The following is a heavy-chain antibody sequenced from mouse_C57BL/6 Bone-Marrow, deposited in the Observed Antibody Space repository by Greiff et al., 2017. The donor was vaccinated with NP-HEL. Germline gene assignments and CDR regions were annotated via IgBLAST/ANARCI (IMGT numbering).Heavy chain of an antibody. CDR2: INPNNGGT. CDR3: AREGNAMDY. J-gene: IGHJ4*01. CDR1: GYTFTDYY. V-gene: IGHV1-26*01. Sequence: VQLQQSGPELVKPGASVKISCKASGYTFTDYYMNWVKQSHGKSLEWIGDINPNNGGTSYNQKFKGKATLTVDKSSSTAYMELLSLTSEDSAVYYCAREGNAMDYWGQGTSVTVSS.